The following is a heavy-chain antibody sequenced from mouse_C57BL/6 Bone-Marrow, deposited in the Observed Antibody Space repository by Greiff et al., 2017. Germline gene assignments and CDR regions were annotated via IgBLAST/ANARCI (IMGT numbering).Heavy chain of an antibody. CDR1: GFTFSSYA. J-gene: IGHJ2*01. V-gene: IGHV5-4*01. CDR3: AREGGSSSFDY. Sequence: EVQLVESGGGLVKPGGSLKLSCAASGFTFSSYAMSWVRQTPEKRLEWVATISDGGSYTYYPDNVKGRFTISRDNAKNNLYLQMRHLKSEDTAMYYCAREGGSSSFDYWGQGTTLTVSA. CDR2: ISDGGSYT. D-gene: IGHD1-1*01.